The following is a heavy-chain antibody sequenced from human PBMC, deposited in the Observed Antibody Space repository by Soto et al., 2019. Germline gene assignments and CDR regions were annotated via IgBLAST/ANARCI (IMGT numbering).Heavy chain of an antibody. CDR3: ARQGGWSGPPYYYMDV. CDR1: GGSISSSSYY. V-gene: IGHV4-39*01. D-gene: IGHD3-3*01. Sequence: SETLSLTCTVSGGSISSSSYYWGWIRQPPGKGLEWIGSIYYSGSTYYNPSLKSRVTISVDTSKNQFSLKLSSVTAADTAVYYCARQGGWSGPPYYYMDVWGKGTTVTVSS. J-gene: IGHJ6*03. CDR2: IYYSGST.